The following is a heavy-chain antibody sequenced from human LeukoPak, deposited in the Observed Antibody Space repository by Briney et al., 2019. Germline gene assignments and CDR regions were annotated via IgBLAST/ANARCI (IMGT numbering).Heavy chain of an antibody. CDR2: IYTSGST. Sequence: SETLSLTCTVSGGSISSYCWSWIRQPPGKGLEWIGYIYTSGSTNYNPSLKSRVTISVDTSKNQFSLKLSSVTAADTAVYYCARRKVVPAAITASYAFDIWGQGTMVTVSS. V-gene: IGHV4-4*09. D-gene: IGHD2-2*02. CDR3: ARRKVVPAAITASYAFDI. CDR1: GGSISSYC. J-gene: IGHJ3*02.